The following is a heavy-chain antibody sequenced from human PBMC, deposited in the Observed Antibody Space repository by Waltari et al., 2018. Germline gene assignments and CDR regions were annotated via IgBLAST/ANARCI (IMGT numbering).Heavy chain of an antibody. Sequence: QLQLQESGPGLVKPSETLSLTCTVSGGSISSSSYYWGWIRQPPGKGLEWIGSIYYSGSTYYKPSLKSRVTISVDTSKNQFSLKLSSVTAADTAVYYCARVTTGSGSLHNDYWGQGTLVTVSS. CDR2: IYYSGST. D-gene: IGHD3-10*01. CDR3: ARVTTGSGSLHNDY. V-gene: IGHV4-39*07. J-gene: IGHJ4*02. CDR1: GGSISSSSYY.